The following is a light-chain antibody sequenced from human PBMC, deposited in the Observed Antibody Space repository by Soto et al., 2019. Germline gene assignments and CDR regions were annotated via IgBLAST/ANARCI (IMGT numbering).Light chain of an antibody. CDR3: ASGDNSLNTLV. Sequence: QSVLTQPPSASGTPGQRVTISCSGSFSNVGSTSVNWYQQQFPVAAPKLLIYNNDQRPSGVPDRFSGSRSGTSASLAISGLQSEDEADYYCASGDNSLNTLVFGGGTKVTVL. CDR2: NND. J-gene: IGLJ2*01. V-gene: IGLV1-44*01. CDR1: FSNVGSTS.